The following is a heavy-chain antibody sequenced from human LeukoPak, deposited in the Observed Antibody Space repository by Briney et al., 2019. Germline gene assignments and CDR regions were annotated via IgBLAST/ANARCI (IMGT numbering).Heavy chain of an antibody. Sequence: GESLKLSCKGSGYRFTRYWIGWVRQMPGKGVEGLGIIYPGDSDTRYSPSSQAQVTISADKSISTAYLQWSSLKASDTVMHYCARHVRYYYMDVWGKGTTVTVSS. CDR2: IYPGDSDT. CDR3: ARHVRYYYMDV. CDR1: GYRFTRYW. J-gene: IGHJ6*03. V-gene: IGHV5-51*01.